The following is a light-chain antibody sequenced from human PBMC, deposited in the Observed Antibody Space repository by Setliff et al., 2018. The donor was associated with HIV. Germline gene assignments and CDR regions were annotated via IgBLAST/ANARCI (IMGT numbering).Light chain of an antibody. CDR2: EVT. CDR3: SSHRSSSYV. J-gene: IGLJ1*01. V-gene: IGLV2-18*02. CDR1: SSDVGRYNR. Sequence: QSVLTQPPSVSGSPGQSVTISCTGTSSDVGRYNRVSWYQQPPGTAPKLMIYEVTNRPSGVPDRFSGSKSGSTASLTISGLQAEDEGDYYCSSHRSSSYVFGTGTKVNVL.